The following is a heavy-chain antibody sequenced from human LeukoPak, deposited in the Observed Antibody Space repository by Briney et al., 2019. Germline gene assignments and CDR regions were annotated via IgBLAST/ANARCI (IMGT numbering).Heavy chain of an antibody. CDR1: GFTFSSYS. CDR2: IIISSTI. D-gene: IGHD3-10*01. Sequence: GGSLRLSCAASGFTFSSYSMSWVRQAPGKGLEWISYIIISSTIYYSDSVKGRFTISRDNAKNSLYLQMNSLRAEDTAVYYCARDGMVRGISAYDIWGQGTMVTVSS. J-gene: IGHJ3*02. V-gene: IGHV3-48*04. CDR3: ARDGMVRGISAYDI.